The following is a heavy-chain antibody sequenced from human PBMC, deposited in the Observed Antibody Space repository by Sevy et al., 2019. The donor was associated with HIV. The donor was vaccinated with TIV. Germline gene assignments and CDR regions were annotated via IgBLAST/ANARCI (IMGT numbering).Heavy chain of an antibody. J-gene: IGHJ4*02. CDR1: GGIFSTYA. V-gene: IGHV1-69*11. CDR2: VLPGIGSS. Sequence: ASVKVSCRPSGGIFSTYAINWVRQAPGQGLEWIGRVLPGIGSSNYIKKFQGRLTLTADEFTTTAYLELTRLTSEDTAVYFCATAQADFTLRGLFDFWGQGALVTVSS. CDR3: ATAQADFTLRGLFDF.